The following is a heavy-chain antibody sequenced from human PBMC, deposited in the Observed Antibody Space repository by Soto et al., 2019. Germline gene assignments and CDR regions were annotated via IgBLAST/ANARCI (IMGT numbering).Heavy chain of an antibody. D-gene: IGHD2-2*01. V-gene: IGHV1-69*13. Sequence: ASVKVSCKASGGTFSSYAISWVRQAPGQGLEWMGGIIPIFGTANYAQKFQGRVTITADESTSTAYMELSSLRSEDTAVYYCASVVVVPAAMLYYYYGMGVWGQGTTVTVSS. CDR2: IIPIFGTA. J-gene: IGHJ6*02. CDR3: ASVVVVPAAMLYYYYGMGV. CDR1: GGTFSSYA.